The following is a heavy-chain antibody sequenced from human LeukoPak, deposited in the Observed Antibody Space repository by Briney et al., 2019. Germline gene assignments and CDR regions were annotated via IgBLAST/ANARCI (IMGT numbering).Heavy chain of an antibody. J-gene: IGHJ4*02. CDR1: GYTLTELS. CDR2: FDPEDGET. Sequence: ASMKVSCKVSGYTLTELSMHWVRQAPGKGLEWMGGFDPEDGETIYAQKFQGGVTMTEDTSTDTAYMELSSLRSEDTAVYYCATDSEYQLLFDCWGQGTLVTVSS. V-gene: IGHV1-24*01. D-gene: IGHD2-2*01. CDR3: ATDSEYQLLFDC.